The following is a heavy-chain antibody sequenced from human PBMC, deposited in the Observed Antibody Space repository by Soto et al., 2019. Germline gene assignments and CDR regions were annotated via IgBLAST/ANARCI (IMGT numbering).Heavy chain of an antibody. CDR2: IKGDGSAK. Sequence: EVQLVESGGGVVQPGGSLRLSCAASGFTFGNYCMTWVRQAPGKGLEWVADIKGDGSAKSYLDSVRGRFTVSRDNAENSLFLHMNIMRAEDTALYYCARDVSPGRSGYYLDAFDIWGQGTMVTVS. D-gene: IGHD6-25*01. CDR1: GFTFGNYC. J-gene: IGHJ3*02. V-gene: IGHV3-7*05. CDR3: ARDVSPGRSGYYLDAFDI.